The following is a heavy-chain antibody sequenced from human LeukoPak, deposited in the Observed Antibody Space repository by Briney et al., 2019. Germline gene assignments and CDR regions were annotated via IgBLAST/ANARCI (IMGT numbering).Heavy chain of an antibody. CDR2: INAGNGNT. V-gene: IGHV1-3*01. CDR3: ARVQSAYCSSSSCYGGYFDY. D-gene: IGHD2-2*01. Sequence: ASVKVFCKASGYTSTSYAMHWVRQAPGQRPEWMGWINAGNGNTKYSQKFQGRVTITRDTSASTAYMELSSLRPEDTAVYYCARVQSAYCSSSSCYGGYFDYWGQGTLVTVSS. CDR1: GYTSTSYA. J-gene: IGHJ4*02.